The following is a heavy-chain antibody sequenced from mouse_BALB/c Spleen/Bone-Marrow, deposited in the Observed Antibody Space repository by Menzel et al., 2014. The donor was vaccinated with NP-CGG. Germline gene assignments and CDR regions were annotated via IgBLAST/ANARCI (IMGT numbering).Heavy chain of an antibody. Sequence: EVQVVESGAELVKPGASVKLSCTASGFNIKDTYMHWVKQRPEQGLEWIGRIDPANGSTKYDPKFQGKATITADTSSNTAYLQLSSLTSEDTAVYYCASYYYGSSTFAYWGQGTLVTVSA. CDR2: IDPANGST. J-gene: IGHJ3*01. D-gene: IGHD1-1*01. CDR3: ASYYYGSSTFAY. V-gene: IGHV14-3*02. CDR1: GFNIKDTY.